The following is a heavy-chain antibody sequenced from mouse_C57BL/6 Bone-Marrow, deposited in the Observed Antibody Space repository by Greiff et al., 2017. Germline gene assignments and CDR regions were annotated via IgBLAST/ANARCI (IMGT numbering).Heavy chain of an antibody. D-gene: IGHD1-1*01. CDR2: IDPSDSYT. Sequence: QVQLKQPGAELVMPGASVKLSCKASGYTFTSYWMHWVKQRPGRGLEWIGEIDPSDSYTNYNQKFKGKSTLTVDKSSSTAYMQLSSLTSEDSAVYYCAREGYYYGSSSFAYWSQGTLVTVSA. J-gene: IGHJ3*01. V-gene: IGHV1-69*01. CDR1: GYTFTSYW. CDR3: AREGYYYGSSSFAY.